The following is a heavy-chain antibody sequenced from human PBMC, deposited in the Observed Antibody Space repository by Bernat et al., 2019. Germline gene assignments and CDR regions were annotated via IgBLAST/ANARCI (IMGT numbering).Heavy chain of an antibody. CDR1: GFTFSSYW. J-gene: IGHJ4*02. Sequence: EVQLVESGGGLVQPGGSLRLSCAAPGFTFSSYWMSWVRQAPGKGLEWVANIKQDGSEKYYVDSVKGRFTISRDNAKNSLYLQMNSLRAEDTAVYYCARDQTIDYWGQGTLVTVSS. V-gene: IGHV3-7*03. CDR2: IKQDGSEK. CDR3: ARDQTIDY.